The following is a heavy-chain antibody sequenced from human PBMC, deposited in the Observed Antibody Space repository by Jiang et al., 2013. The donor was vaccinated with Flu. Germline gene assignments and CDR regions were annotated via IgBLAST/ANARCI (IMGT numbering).Heavy chain of an antibody. CDR3: ARDRGYYGDYARLDY. CDR1: GYTFSRYG. D-gene: IGHD4-17*01. V-gene: IGHV1-18*04. Sequence: SGAEVKKPGASVKVSCKASGYTFSRYGISWVRQAPGQGLEWMGWISGDNGNTDYAQKAQDRVTMTTDASTSTVYMELRSLRSDDTAVYYCARDRGYYGDYARLDYWGQGTLVTVSS. J-gene: IGHJ4*02. CDR2: ISGDNGNT.